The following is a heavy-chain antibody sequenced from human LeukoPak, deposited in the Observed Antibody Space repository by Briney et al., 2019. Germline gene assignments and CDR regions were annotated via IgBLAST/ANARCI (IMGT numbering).Heavy chain of an antibody. Sequence: PSETLSLTCAVSGGSISSSNWWSWVRQPPGKGLEWIGEIYHSGSTNYNPSLKSRVTISVDKSKNQFSLKLSSVTAADTAVYYCARVGQQLVWGVAFDIWGQGTMVTVSS. CDR2: IYHSGST. D-gene: IGHD6-13*01. J-gene: IGHJ3*02. CDR1: GGSISSSNW. V-gene: IGHV4-4*02. CDR3: ARVGQQLVWGVAFDI.